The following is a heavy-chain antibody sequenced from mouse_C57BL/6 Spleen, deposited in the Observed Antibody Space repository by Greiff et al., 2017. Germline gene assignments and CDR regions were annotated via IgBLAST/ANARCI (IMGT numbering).Heavy chain of an antibody. D-gene: IGHD1-1*01. CDR3: ARHEDTNYGSSYGAWFAY. Sequence: QVQLQQSGAELVKPGASVKLSCKASGYTFTEYTIHWVKQRSGQGLEWIGWFYPGSGSIKYNEKFKDKATLTADKSSSTVYMELSRLTSEDSAVXFCARHEDTNYGSSYGAWFAYWGQWTLVTVSA. V-gene: IGHV1-62-2*01. CDR2: FYPGSGSI. CDR1: GYTFTEYT. J-gene: IGHJ3*01.